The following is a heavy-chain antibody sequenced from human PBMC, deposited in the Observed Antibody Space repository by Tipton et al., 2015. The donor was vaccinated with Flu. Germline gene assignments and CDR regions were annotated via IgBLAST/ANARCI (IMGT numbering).Heavy chain of an antibody. CDR2: ISAYNGNT. CDR3: ARSMVVVPAAMPGHYYYYYMDV. V-gene: IGHV1-18*04. Sequence: QSGAEVKKPGASVKVSCKASGYTFTSYGISWVRQAPGQGLEWMGWISAYNGNTNYAQKLQGRVTMTTDTSTSTAYMGLRSLRSDDTAVYYCARSMVVVPAAMPGHYYYYYMDVWGKGTPVTVSS. D-gene: IGHD2-2*01. J-gene: IGHJ6*03. CDR1: GYTFTSYG.